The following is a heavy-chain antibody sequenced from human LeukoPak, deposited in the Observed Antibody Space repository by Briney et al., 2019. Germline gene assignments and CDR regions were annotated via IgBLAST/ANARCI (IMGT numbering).Heavy chain of an antibody. Sequence: ASVKVSCKASRYTFTSYDINWVREAAGQGLEWMGWMNPNTGRTGFAQKFQGRLTMTRVTSISTAYMELSSLRSEDTAVYYCARLSQTPDYYSNGGYYCLGYWGQGTPVTVSS. V-gene: IGHV1-8*01. D-gene: IGHD3-22*01. CDR3: ARLSQTPDYYSNGGYYCLGY. CDR2: MNPNTGRT. CDR1: RYTFTSYD. J-gene: IGHJ4*02.